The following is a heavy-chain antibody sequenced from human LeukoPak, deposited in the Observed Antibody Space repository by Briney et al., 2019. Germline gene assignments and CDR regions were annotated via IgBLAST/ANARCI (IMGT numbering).Heavy chain of an antibody. CDR3: ARAGRDGYKIGSFDY. V-gene: IGHV3-7*01. J-gene: IGHJ4*02. CDR2: IKQDGSEK. CDR1: GFTFSSYW. D-gene: IGHD5-24*01. Sequence: PGGSLRLSCAASGFTFSSYWMSWVRQAPGKGLEWVANIKQDGSEKYYVDSVKGRFTISRDNAKNTLYLQMNSLRAEDTAVYYCARAGRDGYKIGSFDYWGQGTLVTVSS.